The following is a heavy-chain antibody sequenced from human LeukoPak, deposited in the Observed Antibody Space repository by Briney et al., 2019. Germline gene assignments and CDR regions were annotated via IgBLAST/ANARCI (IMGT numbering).Heavy chain of an antibody. CDR1: GYSFIDYW. V-gene: IGHV5-51*01. CDR3: ACRMFASNWFQP. J-gene: IGHJ5*02. Sequence: GESLKISCQGSGYSFIDYWIGWVRQMPGKDLEWMAVIYPGDSRTRYNPSFQGQVTISADKSINTAYLEWNSLKASDTALYYCACRMFASNWFQPWGQGTLVTVSS. CDR2: IYPGDSRT. D-gene: IGHD3-10*02.